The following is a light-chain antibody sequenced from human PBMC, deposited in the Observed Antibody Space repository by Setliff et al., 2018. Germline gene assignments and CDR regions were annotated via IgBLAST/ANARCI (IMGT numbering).Light chain of an antibody. CDR1: SSDVGRYNL. CDR3: CSYAGSSTPYYV. CDR2: EVS. J-gene: IGLJ1*01. Sequence: QSVLTQPASVSGSPGQSITISCTGTSSDVGRYNLVSWYQQHPGKAPKLMIYEVSKRPSGVSNRFSGSKSGNTASLTISGLQAEDETDYYCCSYAGSSTPYYVFGTGTKVTVL. V-gene: IGLV2-23*02.